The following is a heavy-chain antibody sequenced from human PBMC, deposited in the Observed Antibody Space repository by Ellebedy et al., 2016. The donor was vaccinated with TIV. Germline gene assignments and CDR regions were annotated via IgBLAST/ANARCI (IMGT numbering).Heavy chain of an antibody. Sequence: ASVKVSCKTSGFAFASYSFSWVRQAPGQGLEWMGWISGYTGNTNYAQRFQGRVTVTTDTTASTAYLELRSLRSDDTAVYYCARGTGYSSGWLPDYWGQGTLVTVSS. CDR2: ISGYTGNT. V-gene: IGHV1-18*01. CDR1: GFAFASYS. CDR3: ARGTGYSSGWLPDY. D-gene: IGHD6-19*01. J-gene: IGHJ4*02.